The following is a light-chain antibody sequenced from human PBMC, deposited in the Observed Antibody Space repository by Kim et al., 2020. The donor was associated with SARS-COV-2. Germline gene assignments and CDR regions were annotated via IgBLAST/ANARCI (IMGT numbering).Light chain of an antibody. CDR2: EVT. CDR1: SSDVGGFNY. J-gene: IGLJ2*01. V-gene: IGLV2-8*01. Sequence: GQSVNISCTGTSSDVGGFNYVSWYQQHPGKAPKLMIYEVTKRPSGVPDRFSGSKSGNTASLTVSGLQAEDEAEYYCSSYAGSYNLVFGGGTQLTVL. CDR3: SSYAGSYNLV.